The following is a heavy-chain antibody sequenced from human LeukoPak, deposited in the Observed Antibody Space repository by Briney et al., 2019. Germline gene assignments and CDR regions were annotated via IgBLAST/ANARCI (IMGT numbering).Heavy chain of an antibody. CDR2: INHSGST. CDR3: ARVFHGYNSVRYYDWFDP. CDR1: GFTVSGNY. V-gene: IGHV4-34*01. D-gene: IGHD5-24*01. J-gene: IGHJ5*02. Sequence: TGGSLRLSCAASGFTVSGNYMSWVRQPPGKGLEWIGEINHSGSTNYNPSLKSRVTISVDTSKNQFSLKLSSVTAADTAVYYCARVFHGYNSVRYYDWFDPWGQGTLVTVSS.